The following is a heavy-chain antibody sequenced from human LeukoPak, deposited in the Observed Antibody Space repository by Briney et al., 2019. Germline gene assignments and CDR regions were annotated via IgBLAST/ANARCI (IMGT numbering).Heavy chain of an antibody. D-gene: IGHD3-9*01. CDR2: ISSSGGST. Sequence: GGSLRLSCAAPGFTFSSYAMSWVRQAPGKGLEWVSAISSSGGSTYYADSVKGRFTISRDNSMNTLYLQMNSLRAEDTAVYYCAKTDVDYDILTVSYFDYWGQGTLVTVSS. CDR3: AKTDVDYDILTVSYFDY. J-gene: IGHJ4*02. V-gene: IGHV3-23*01. CDR1: GFTFSSYA.